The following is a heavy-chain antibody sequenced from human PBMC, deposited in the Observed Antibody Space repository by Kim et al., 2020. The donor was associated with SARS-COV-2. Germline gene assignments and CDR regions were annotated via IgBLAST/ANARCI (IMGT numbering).Heavy chain of an antibody. Sequence: GGYLRLSCSASGFTFSSYAMHWVRQAPGKGLEYVSAISSNGGSTYYADSVKGRFTISRDNSKNTLYLQMSSLRAEDTAVYYCVKGLPGAFDIWGQGTMVTVSS. CDR3: VKGLPGAFDI. D-gene: IGHD4-17*01. V-gene: IGHV3-64D*09. CDR2: ISSNGGST. J-gene: IGHJ3*02. CDR1: GFTFSSYA.